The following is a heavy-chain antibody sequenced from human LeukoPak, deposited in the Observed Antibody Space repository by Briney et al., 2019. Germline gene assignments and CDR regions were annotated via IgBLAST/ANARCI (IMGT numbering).Heavy chain of an antibody. CDR2: IKQDGSEK. Sequence: PGGSLRLSCAASGFTFSSYWMSWVRQAPGKGPEWVANIKQDGSEKYYVDSVKGRFTISRDNAKNSLYLQMNSLRAEDTAVYYCAREAYSGSYWYYYYYYGMDVWGQGTTVTVSS. CDR3: AREAYSGSYWYYYYYYGMDV. J-gene: IGHJ6*02. V-gene: IGHV3-7*01. D-gene: IGHD1-26*01. CDR1: GFTFSSYW.